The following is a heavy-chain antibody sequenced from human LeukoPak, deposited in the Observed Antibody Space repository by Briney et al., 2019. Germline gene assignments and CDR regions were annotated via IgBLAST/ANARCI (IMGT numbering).Heavy chain of an antibody. CDR1: GFTFSNYW. V-gene: IGHV3-74*01. Sequence: SGGSLRLSCAASGFTFSNYWMHWVRQAPGKGLVWVSRINSDGINTSYADSVKGRFTISRDNAKNTLNLQKNSLRAEDTAVYFCARKGEVTVPTKNALDLWGQGTMVTVSS. CDR3: ARKGEVTVPTKNALDL. CDR2: INSDGINT. J-gene: IGHJ3*01. D-gene: IGHD2-21*02.